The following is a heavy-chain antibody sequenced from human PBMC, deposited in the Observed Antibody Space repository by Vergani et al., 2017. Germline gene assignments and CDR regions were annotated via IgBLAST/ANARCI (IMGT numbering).Heavy chain of an antibody. CDR2: INPNSGGT. J-gene: IGHJ4*02. Sequence: QVQLVQSGAEVKKPGASVKVSCKASGYTFTGYDMHWVRQAPGQGLEWMGWINPNSGGTNYAQKFQGRGPMTRDTSISTAYMELSRLRSDDTAVYYCARGGGVEAKNKIYYFDYWGQGTLVTVSS. V-gene: IGHV1-2*02. CDR3: ARGGGVEAKNKIYYFDY. CDR1: GYTFTGYD. D-gene: IGHD1-26*01.